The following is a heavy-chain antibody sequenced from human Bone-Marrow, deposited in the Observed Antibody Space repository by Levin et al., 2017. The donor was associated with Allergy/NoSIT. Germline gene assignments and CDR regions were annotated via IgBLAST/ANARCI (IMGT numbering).Heavy chain of an antibody. CDR1: GYSFTSYW. V-gene: IGHV5-10-1*01. D-gene: IGHD6-13*01. J-gene: IGHJ6*02. CDR2: IDPSDSYT. Sequence: AGESLKISCKGSGYSFTSYWISWVRQMPGKGLEWMGRIDPSDSYTNYSPSFQGHVTISADKSISTAYLQWSSLKASDTAMYYCARRVGGIAAAGEYGMDVWGQGTTVTVSS. CDR3: ARRVGGIAAAGEYGMDV.